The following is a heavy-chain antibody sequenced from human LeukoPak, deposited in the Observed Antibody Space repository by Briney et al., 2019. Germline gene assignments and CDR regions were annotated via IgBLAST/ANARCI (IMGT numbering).Heavy chain of an antibody. Sequence: GGSLRLSCAASGLTISSYSMNWVRQAPGKGLQWVSYISSSSSTIYYADSVKGRFTISRDNAKNSLYLQMNSLRAEDTAVYYCARDLNWETYWGQGTLVSVSS. V-gene: IGHV3-48*04. CDR2: ISSSSSTI. CDR1: GLTISSYS. CDR3: ARDLNWETY. J-gene: IGHJ4*02. D-gene: IGHD7-27*01.